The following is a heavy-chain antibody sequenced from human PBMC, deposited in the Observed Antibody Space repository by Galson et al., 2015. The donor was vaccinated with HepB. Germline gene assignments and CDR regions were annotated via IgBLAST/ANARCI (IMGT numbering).Heavy chain of an antibody. CDR1: GYTFTSYG. D-gene: IGHD3-3*01. V-gene: IGHV1-18*01. CDR2: ISAYNGNT. J-gene: IGHJ6*02. Sequence: SCAASGYTFTSYGISWVRQAPGQGLEWMGWISAYNGNTNYAQKLQGRVTTTTDTSTSTAYMELRSLRSDDTAVYYCARVGGTIFLYWEVNYYYYGMDVWGQGTTVTVSS. CDR3: ARVGGTIFLYWEVNYYYYGMDV.